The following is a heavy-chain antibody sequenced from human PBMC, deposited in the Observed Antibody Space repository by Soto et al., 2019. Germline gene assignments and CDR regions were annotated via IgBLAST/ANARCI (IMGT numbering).Heavy chain of an antibody. CDR3: ARDRLRGYDSSGFYS. V-gene: IGHV1-18*01. D-gene: IGHD3-22*01. Sequence: GASVKVSCKASGYTFTSYGISWVRQAPGQGLEWMGWISAYNGNTNYAQKLQGRVTMTTDTSTSTAYMELRSLRSDDTAVYYCARDRLRGYDSSGFYSWGQETMVTVSS. CDR1: GYTFTSYG. J-gene: IGHJ4*02. CDR2: ISAYNGNT.